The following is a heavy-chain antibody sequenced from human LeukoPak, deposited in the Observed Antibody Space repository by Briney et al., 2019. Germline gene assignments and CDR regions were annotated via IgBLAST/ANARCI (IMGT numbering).Heavy chain of an antibody. CDR1: GFTFSSYA. V-gene: IGHV3-30*04. CDR2: ISYDGSNK. Sequence: PGGSLRLSCAASGFTFSSYAMHWVRQAPGKGLEWVAVISYDGSNKYYADSVKGRFTISRDNSKNTLYLQMNSLRAEDTAVYYCASIAAAGNPSGYWGQGTLVTVSS. CDR3: ASIAAAGNPSGY. J-gene: IGHJ4*02. D-gene: IGHD6-13*01.